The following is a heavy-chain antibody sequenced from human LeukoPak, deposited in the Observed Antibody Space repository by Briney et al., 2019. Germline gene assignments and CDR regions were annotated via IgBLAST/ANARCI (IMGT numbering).Heavy chain of an antibody. J-gene: IGHJ6*04. V-gene: IGHV3-30*02. D-gene: IGHD2/OR15-2a*01. CDR2: IRYNGNNQ. Sequence: GGSLRLSCAASGFTFNNYGMHWVRQAPGKGLEWVAVIRYNGNNQYYADSVKGRFTISRDNSKNTLYLQMNSLKGDDTAVYYCAKDSAFYDRDVWGKGTTVIISS. CDR3: AKDSAFYDRDV. CDR1: GFTFNNYG.